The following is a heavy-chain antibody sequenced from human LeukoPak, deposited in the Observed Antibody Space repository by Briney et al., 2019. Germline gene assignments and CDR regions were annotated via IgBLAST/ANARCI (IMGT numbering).Heavy chain of an antibody. CDR2: IYTSGST. D-gene: IGHD2-15*01. CDR1: GGSISSYY. Sequence: SETLSLTCTVSGGSISSYYWSWIRQPAGKGLEWIGRIYTSGSTNYNPSHKGRVTMSVDTSKNQFSLKLSSVTAADTAVYYCARAPPCSGGSCYLGWFDPWGQGTLVTVSS. V-gene: IGHV4-4*07. J-gene: IGHJ5*02. CDR3: ARAPPCSGGSCYLGWFDP.